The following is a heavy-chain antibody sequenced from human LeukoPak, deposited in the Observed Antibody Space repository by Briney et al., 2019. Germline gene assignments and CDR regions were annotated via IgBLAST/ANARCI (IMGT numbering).Heavy chain of an antibody. D-gene: IGHD5/OR15-5a*01. J-gene: IGHJ4*02. Sequence: GGSLRLSCAASGFTFDSCAMHWVRQAPGKGLEWVSGISWNSGSIGYADSVKGRFTISRDNAKNSLYLQMNSLRAEDTALYYCAKGGNGVYVSFVGYWGQGTLVTVSS. CDR2: ISWNSGSI. CDR1: GFTFDSCA. V-gene: IGHV3-9*01. CDR3: AKGGNGVYVSFVGY.